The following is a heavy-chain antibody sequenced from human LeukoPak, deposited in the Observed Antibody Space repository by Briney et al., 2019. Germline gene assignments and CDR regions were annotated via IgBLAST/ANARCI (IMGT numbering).Heavy chain of an antibody. J-gene: IGHJ4*02. CDR1: GFTFSSYS. CDR2: ISSSSSYI. D-gene: IGHD4-23*01. CDR3: ARGEGDYGGNFVGDY. V-gene: IGHV3-21*01. Sequence: GGSLRLSCAASGFTFSSYSMNWVRQAPGKGLEWVSSISSSSSYIFYADSVKGRFTISRDNAKNSLYLQMNSLRAEDTAVYYCARGEGDYGGNFVGDYWGQGTLVTASS.